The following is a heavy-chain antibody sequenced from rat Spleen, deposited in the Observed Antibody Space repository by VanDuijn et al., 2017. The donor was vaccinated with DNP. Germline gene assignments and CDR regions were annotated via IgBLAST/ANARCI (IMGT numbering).Heavy chain of an antibody. J-gene: IGHJ2*01. CDR1: GFTFSDYY. Sequence: EVQLVESGGGSVQPGRSLKLSCAASGFTFSDYYMAWVRQTPTKGLEWVAYTNYAGGSTYNGDSVKGRFTISRDNAKSTLYLQMNSLRSEDMATYYCARHVLPLRVWDYWGQGVMVTVSS. CDR2: TNYAGGST. D-gene: IGHD1-4*01. V-gene: IGHV5-22*01. CDR3: ARHVLPLRVWDY.